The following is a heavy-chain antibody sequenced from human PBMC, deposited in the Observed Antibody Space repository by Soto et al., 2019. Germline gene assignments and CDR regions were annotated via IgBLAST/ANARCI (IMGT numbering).Heavy chain of an antibody. CDR1: GGSFSGDY. CDR2: INHSGST. J-gene: IGHJ4*02. D-gene: IGHD1-1*01. CDR3: ARVYNWNVCPFDY. V-gene: IGHV4-34*01. Sequence: SETLCLTCAVYGGSFSGDYWSWIRQPPGKGLEWIGEINHSGSTNYNPSLKSRVTISVDTSKNQFSLKLSSVTAADTAMYYCARVYNWNVCPFDYWGQGTLVT.